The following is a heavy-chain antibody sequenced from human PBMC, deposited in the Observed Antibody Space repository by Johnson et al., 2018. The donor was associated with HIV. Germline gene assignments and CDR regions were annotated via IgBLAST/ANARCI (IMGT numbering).Heavy chain of an antibody. CDR2: ISYDGSNK. J-gene: IGHJ3*02. CDR3: ASQMISLDAFDI. Sequence: QVQLVESGGGVVQPGRSLRLSCAASGFTFSSYGMHWVRQAPGKGLEWVAVISYDGSNKYYADSVKGRFTISRDNSKNTLYLQMNSLRAEDTAVYYCASQMISLDAFDIWGQGTMVTVSS. CDR1: GFTFSSYG. D-gene: IGHD3-22*01. V-gene: IGHV3-33*05.